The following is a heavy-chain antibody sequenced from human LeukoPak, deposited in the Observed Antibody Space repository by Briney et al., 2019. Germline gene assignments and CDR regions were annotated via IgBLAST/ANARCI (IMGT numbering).Heavy chain of an antibody. CDR1: GFTFSSYG. CDR2: IRYDGSNK. D-gene: IGHD1-26*01. Sequence: PGGSLRLSCAAPGFTFSSYGMHWVRQAPGKGLEWVAFIRYDGSNKYYADSVKGRFTISRDNSKNTLYLQMNSLRAEDTAVYYCARPRWAVGAAFDYWGQGTLVTVSS. J-gene: IGHJ4*02. V-gene: IGHV3-30*02. CDR3: ARPRWAVGAAFDY.